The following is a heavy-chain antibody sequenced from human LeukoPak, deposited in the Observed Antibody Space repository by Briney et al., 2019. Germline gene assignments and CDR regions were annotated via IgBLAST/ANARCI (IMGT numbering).Heavy chain of an antibody. CDR1: GGSISSYY. D-gene: IGHD6-19*01. Sequence: SETLSLTCTVSGGSISSYYWSWIRQPPGKGLEWIGYIYYSGSTNYNPSLKSRVTISVDTSKNQFSLKLSSVTAADTAVYYCARASSGWFPNWFDPWGQGTLVTVPS. CDR3: ARASSGWFPNWFDP. V-gene: IGHV4-59*01. CDR2: IYYSGST. J-gene: IGHJ5*02.